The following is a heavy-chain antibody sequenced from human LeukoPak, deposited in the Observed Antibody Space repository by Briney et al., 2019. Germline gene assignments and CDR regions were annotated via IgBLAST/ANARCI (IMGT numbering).Heavy chain of an antibody. CDR3: AKELELAAAAHGAFDI. V-gene: IGHV3-30*18. CDR1: GFTFSSYG. D-gene: IGHD6-13*01. CDR2: ISYDGSNK. Sequence: GGSLRLSCAASGFTFSSYGMHWVRQAPGKGLEWVAVISYDGSNKYYADSVKGRFTISRDNSKNTLYLQMNSLRAEDTAVYYCAKELELAAAAHGAFDIWGQGTMVTVSS. J-gene: IGHJ3*02.